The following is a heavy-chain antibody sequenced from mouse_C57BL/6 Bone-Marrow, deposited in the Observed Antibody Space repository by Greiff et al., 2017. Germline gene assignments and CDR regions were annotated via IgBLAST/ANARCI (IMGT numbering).Heavy chain of an antibody. CDR3: ARPTMVTTKIFAY. V-gene: IGHV5-17*01. CDR2: ISRGSSTI. J-gene: IGHJ3*01. Sequence: EVQLVESGGGLVKPGGSLKLSCAASGFTFSDYGMHWVRQAPEKGLEWVAYISRGSSTIYYADTVKGRFTISRDNAKNTLSLQMTSLRSEDTAMYYCARPTMVTTKIFAYWGQGTLVTVSA. CDR1: GFTFSDYG. D-gene: IGHD2-2*01.